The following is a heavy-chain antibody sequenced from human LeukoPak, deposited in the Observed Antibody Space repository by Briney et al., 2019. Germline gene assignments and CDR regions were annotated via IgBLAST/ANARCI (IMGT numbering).Heavy chain of an antibody. CDR1: GFTLSHYY. J-gene: IGHJ4*02. CDR3: ARQDSEIDY. CDR2: ISSSGDTI. D-gene: IGHD2-15*01. V-gene: IGHV3-11*01. Sequence: PGGSLRLSCAASGFTLSHYYMTWIRQVPGKGLEWLSCISSSGDTIYYADSVKGRFTVSRDNAKSSLYLHMNSLRAEDTAVYYCARQDSEIDYWGQGTLVTVSS.